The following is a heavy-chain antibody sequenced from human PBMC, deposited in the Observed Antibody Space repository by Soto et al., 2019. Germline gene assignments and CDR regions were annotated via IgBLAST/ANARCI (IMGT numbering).Heavy chain of an antibody. V-gene: IGHV4-4*07. J-gene: IGHJ5*02. CDR1: DGSISPYY. CDR3: ARDGCGSEFPQWCVP. Sequence: SETLSLTCSVSDGSISPYYWSWIRQPAGKELAWIGRIDADGYTNYNPSLKSRVTMSVDTSKNQFSLKVTSLTAAATAMYYCARDGCGSEFPQWCVPLDRGTLVTVST. CDR2: IDADGYT. D-gene: IGHD5-12*01.